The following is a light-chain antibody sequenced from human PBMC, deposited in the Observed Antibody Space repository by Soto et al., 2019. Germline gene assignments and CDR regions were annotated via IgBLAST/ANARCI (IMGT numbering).Light chain of an antibody. J-gene: IGKJ4*01. CDR2: AAS. CDR1: QGISNY. CDR3: LQHNSYPLT. Sequence: DIQMTPVPSTLSASVGDSVTITCXASQGISNYLVWFQQKPGKVPKRLIYAASSLQSGVPSRFSGSGSGTEFTLTISSLQPEDFATYYCLQHNSYPLTFGGGAKVDIK. V-gene: IGKV1-17*03.